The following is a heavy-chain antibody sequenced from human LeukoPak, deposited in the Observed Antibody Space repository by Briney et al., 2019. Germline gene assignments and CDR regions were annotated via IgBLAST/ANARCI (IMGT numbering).Heavy chain of an antibody. CDR1: GYTFSTYG. J-gene: IGHJ3*02. D-gene: IGHD6-13*01. V-gene: IGHV1-46*01. CDR2: INPSGGGT. CDR3: ARDLLTPLYSSPWVGAFDI. Sequence: ASVKVSCKASGYTFSTYGISWVRQAPGQGLEWMGIINPSGGGTSYAQKFQGRVTMTRDTSTSTVYMELSSLKSEDTAMYYCARDLLTPLYSSPWVGAFDIWGQGTMVTVSS.